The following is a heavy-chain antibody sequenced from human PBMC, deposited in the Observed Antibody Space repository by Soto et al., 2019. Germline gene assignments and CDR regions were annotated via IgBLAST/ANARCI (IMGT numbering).Heavy chain of an antibody. CDR3: ARPSAPDIWSGPDH. CDR2: IYPGDSDT. CDR1: GYRFTSYW. Sequence: PGESLKISCKGSGYRFTSYWIGWVRQMPGKGLEWMAIIYPGDSDTRYSPSFQGQVTISADKSISTAYLHWSSLKASDTAMYYCARPSAPDIWSGPDHWGQGTLVTVSS. V-gene: IGHV5-51*01. D-gene: IGHD3-3*01. J-gene: IGHJ4*02.